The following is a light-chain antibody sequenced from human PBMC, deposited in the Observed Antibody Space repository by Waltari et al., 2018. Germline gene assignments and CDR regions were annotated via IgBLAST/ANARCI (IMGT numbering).Light chain of an antibody. J-gene: IGKJ1*01. CDR1: HSLVYDNGNTY. CDR3: MQGANWPPT. CDR2: MVS. V-gene: IGKV2-30*01. Sequence: DVVMTQSPLSLSVALGQPASISCTSSHSLVYDNGNTYLNWFHQRPGQSPRRLIYMVSTRDFGVAGRFSGSGSGTDFTLTINGVEAEDVGLYFCMQGANWPPTFGQGTRVEIK.